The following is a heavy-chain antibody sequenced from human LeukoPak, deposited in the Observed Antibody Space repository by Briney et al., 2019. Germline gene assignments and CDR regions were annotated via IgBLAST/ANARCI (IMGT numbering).Heavy chain of an antibody. Sequence: ASVKVSCKASGYTFTSYGISWVRQAPGQGLEWMGWISAYNGNTNYAQTLQGRVTMTTDTSTSTAYMELRSLRSDDTAVYYCARDADYGDSYLNYYYYYYMDVWGKGTTVTVSS. CDR2: ISAYNGNT. D-gene: IGHD4-17*01. V-gene: IGHV1-18*01. CDR1: GYTFTSYG. CDR3: ARDADYGDSYLNYYYYYYMDV. J-gene: IGHJ6*03.